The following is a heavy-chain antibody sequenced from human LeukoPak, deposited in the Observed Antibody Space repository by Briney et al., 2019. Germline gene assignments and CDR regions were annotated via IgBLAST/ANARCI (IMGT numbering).Heavy chain of an antibody. CDR2: ISTYNGNT. V-gene: IGHV1-18*01. D-gene: IGHD5-18*01. J-gene: IGHJ4*02. Sequence: ASVKVSCRSSGYTFTTYGITWVRQAPGQGLEWMGWISTYNGNTNYAQKLQGRVTMTTDTSTSTAYMELRSLRSDDTAMYYCARDRMDTGTYFDYWGQRTLVPVSS. CDR3: ARDRMDTGTYFDY. CDR1: GYTFTTYG.